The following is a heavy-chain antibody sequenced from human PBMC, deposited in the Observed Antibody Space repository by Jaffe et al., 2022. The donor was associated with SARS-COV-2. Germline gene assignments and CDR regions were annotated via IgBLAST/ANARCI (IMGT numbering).Heavy chain of an antibody. CDR3: AKDMADTAMVNPPFLYYYYGMDV. V-gene: IGHV3-9*01. J-gene: IGHJ6*02. CDR1: GFTFDDYA. CDR2: ISWNSGSI. D-gene: IGHD5-18*01. Sequence: EVQLVESGGGLVQPGRSLRLSCAASGFTFDDYAMHWVRQAPGKGLEWVSGISWNSGSIGYADSVKGRFTISRDNAKNSLYLQMNSLRAEDTALYYCAKDMADTAMVNPPFLYYYYGMDVWGQGTTVTVSS.